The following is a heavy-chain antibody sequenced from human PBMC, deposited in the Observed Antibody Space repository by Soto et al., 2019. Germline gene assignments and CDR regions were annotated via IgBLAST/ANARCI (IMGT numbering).Heavy chain of an antibody. D-gene: IGHD6-19*01. J-gene: IGHJ3*02. CDR1: GFTFDDYA. CDR2: ISWNSGSI. V-gene: IGHV3-9*01. CDR3: AKDSGYSSGWYDGYDAFDI. Sequence: PGGSLRLSCAASGFTFDDYAMHWVRQAPGKGLEGVSGISWNSGSIGYADSVKGRFTISRDNAKNSLYLQMNSLRAEDTALYYCAKDSGYSSGWYDGYDAFDIWGQGTMVTVSS.